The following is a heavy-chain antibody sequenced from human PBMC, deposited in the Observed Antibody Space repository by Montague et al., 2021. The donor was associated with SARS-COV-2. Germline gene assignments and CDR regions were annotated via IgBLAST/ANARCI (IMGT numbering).Heavy chain of an antibody. Sequence: CAISGDSVGGVTAAWNWVRQSPSVGFEWLVGTHYRSKRTSDYATSVEGRISIDPDTSKNQFFLHLRSVTPEDTGVYYCVRGTGSAQAGFDAWGQGTLVTVSS. D-gene: IGHD4-17*01. J-gene: IGHJ4*02. CDR3: VRGTGSAQAGFDA. CDR2: THYRSKRTS. V-gene: IGHV6-1*01. CDR1: GDSVGGVTAA.